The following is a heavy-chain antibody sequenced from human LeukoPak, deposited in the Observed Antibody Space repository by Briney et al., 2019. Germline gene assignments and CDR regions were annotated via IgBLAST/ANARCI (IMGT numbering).Heavy chain of an antibody. Sequence: GGSLRLSCAASGFTFSSYSMNWVRQAPGKGLEWVSSISSSSSYIDYADSVKGRFTISRDNAKNSLYLQMNSLRAEDTAVYYCARDTDYGDSGLDYWGQGTLVTVSS. CDR1: GFTFSSYS. D-gene: IGHD4-17*01. CDR2: ISSSSSYI. J-gene: IGHJ4*02. V-gene: IGHV3-21*01. CDR3: ARDTDYGDSGLDY.